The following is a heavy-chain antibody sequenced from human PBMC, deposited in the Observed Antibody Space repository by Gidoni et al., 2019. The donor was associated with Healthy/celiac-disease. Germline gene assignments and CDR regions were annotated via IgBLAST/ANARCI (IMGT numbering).Heavy chain of an antibody. V-gene: IGHV4-34*01. D-gene: IGHD2-2*01. CDR2: INHSGST. Sequence: QVQLQQWGAGLLKPSETLSLPCAVYGGSFSGYYSSWIRQPPGKGLEWIGEINHSGSTNYNPSLKSRVTISVDTSKNQFSLKLSSVTAADTAVYYCAREDIVVVPAPTYYYYYMDVWGKGTTVTVSS. J-gene: IGHJ6*03. CDR1: GGSFSGYY. CDR3: AREDIVVVPAPTYYYYYMDV.